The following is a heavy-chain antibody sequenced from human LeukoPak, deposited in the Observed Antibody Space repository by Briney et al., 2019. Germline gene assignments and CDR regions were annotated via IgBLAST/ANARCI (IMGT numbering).Heavy chain of an antibody. D-gene: IGHD1-26*01. J-gene: IGHJ5*02. V-gene: IGHV1-46*01. CDR3: ARVGRGMSWFDP. Sequence: ASVKVSCKASGYTFTSYYMHWVRQAPGQGPEWMGIINPSGGSTSYAQKFQGRVTMTRDMSTSTVYMELSSLRSEDTAVDYCARVGRGMSWFDPWGQGTLVTVSS. CDR2: INPSGGST. CDR1: GYTFTSYY.